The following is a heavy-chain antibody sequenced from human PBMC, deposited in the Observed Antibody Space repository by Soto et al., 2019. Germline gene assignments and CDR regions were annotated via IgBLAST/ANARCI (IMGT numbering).Heavy chain of an antibody. V-gene: IGHV1-2*04. Sequence: ASVKLSCKASGYTFTGYYMHCVRQAPGQGLEWMGWINPNSGGTNYAQKFQGWVTMTRDTSISTAYMELSRLRSDDTAVYYCARDLVSAMPDDYWGQGTLVTV. CDR1: GYTFTGYY. CDR3: ARDLVSAMPDDY. D-gene: IGHD2-2*01. J-gene: IGHJ4*02. CDR2: INPNSGGT.